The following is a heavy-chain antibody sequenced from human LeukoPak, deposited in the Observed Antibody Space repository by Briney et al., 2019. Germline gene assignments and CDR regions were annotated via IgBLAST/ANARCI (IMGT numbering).Heavy chain of an antibody. Sequence: GGSLRLSCAASGSTFSSYGMSWVRQAPGRGLEWVSGISGSGGGTYYADSVKGRFTISRDNSKNTLYLQMNSLRAEDTAVYYCATNPVMITFGGVIVKMGYFGYWGQGTLVTVSS. D-gene: IGHD3-16*02. CDR2: ISGSGGGT. CDR3: ATNPVMITFGGVIVKMGYFGY. CDR1: GSTFSSYG. V-gene: IGHV3-23*01. J-gene: IGHJ4*02.